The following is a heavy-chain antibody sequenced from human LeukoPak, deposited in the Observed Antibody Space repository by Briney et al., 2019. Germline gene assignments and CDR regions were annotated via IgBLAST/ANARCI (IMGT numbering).Heavy chain of an antibody. CDR2: INHSGST. CDR3: ARGNVDKGWYFDL. CDR1: GGSFSGYY. Sequence: SETLSLTCAVYGGSFSGYYWSWIRQPPGKGLEWIGEINHSGSTNYNPSLKSRVTISVDTSKNQFSLKLSSVTAADTAMYYCARGNVDKGWYFDLWGRGTLVTVSS. D-gene: IGHD5-12*01. V-gene: IGHV4-34*01. J-gene: IGHJ2*01.